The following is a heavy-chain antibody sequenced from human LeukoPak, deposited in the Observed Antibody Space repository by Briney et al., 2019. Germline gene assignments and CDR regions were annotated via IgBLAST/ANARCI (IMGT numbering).Heavy chain of an antibody. CDR2: IYYSGST. V-gene: IGHV4-59*01. Sequence: SETLSLTCTVPGGSISSYYWSWIRQTPGKGLEWIGNIYYSGSTDYNPSLKSRVTISVDTSKKEFSLRLTSVTAADTAVYYCTREPRHCSTTSCYAFAFDIWGQGTMVTVSS. CDR1: GGSISSYY. CDR3: TREPRHCSTTSCYAFAFDI. J-gene: IGHJ3*02. D-gene: IGHD2-2*01.